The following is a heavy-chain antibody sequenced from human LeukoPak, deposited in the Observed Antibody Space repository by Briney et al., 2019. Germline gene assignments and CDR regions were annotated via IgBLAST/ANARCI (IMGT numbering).Heavy chain of an antibody. Sequence: PGGSLRLSCAASGFTFSSYGMHWVRQAPGKGLEWVAVIWYDGSNKCYADSVKGRFTISRDNSKNTLYLQMNSLRAEDTAVYYCARDGSSWYEGYYFDYWGQGTLVTVSS. CDR2: IWYDGSNK. D-gene: IGHD6-13*01. J-gene: IGHJ4*02. V-gene: IGHV3-33*01. CDR3: ARDGSSWYEGYYFDY. CDR1: GFTFSSYG.